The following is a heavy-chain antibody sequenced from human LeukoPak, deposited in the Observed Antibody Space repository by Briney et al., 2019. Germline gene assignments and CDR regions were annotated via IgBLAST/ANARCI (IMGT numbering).Heavy chain of an antibody. J-gene: IGHJ6*02. CDR2: ISGSGGST. CDR3: AKGDTIFGVVYGMDV. D-gene: IGHD3-3*01. Sequence: GGSLRLSCAASGFTFSSYAVSWVRQAPGEGLEWVSAISGSGGSTYYADSVKGRFTISRDNSKNTLYLQMNSLRAEDTAVYYCAKGDTIFGVVYGMDVWGQGTTVTVSS. V-gene: IGHV3-23*01. CDR1: GFTFSSYA.